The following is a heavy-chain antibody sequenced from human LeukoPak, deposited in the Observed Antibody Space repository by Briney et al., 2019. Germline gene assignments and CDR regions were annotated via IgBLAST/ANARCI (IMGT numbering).Heavy chain of an antibody. V-gene: IGHV3-7*01. CDR1: GFTFSSYW. Sequence: GGSLRLSCAASGFTFSSYWMSWVRQAPGKGLEWVANIKQDGSEKYYVDSVKGRFTISRDNSQNTLYLQMNSLRPEDTAVYYCAKVSAYYYALGFDSWGQGTLVTVSS. CDR2: IKQDGSEK. D-gene: IGHD3-10*01. J-gene: IGHJ4*02. CDR3: AKVSAYYYALGFDS.